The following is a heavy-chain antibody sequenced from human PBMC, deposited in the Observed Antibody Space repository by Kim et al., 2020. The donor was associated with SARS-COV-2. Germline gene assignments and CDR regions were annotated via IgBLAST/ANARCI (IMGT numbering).Heavy chain of an antibody. CDR2: DGSQK. J-gene: IGHJ4*02. V-gene: IGHV3-7*01. CDR3: ARGDFGL. Sequence: DGSQKYYMDSVKGRFTISRDNAKNSLYLQINSPRAEDTALYYCARGDFGLWGQGTLVTVST. D-gene: IGHD3-9*01.